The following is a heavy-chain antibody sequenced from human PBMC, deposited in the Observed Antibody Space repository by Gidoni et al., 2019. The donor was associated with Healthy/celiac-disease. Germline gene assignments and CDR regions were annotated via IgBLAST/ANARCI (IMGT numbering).Heavy chain of an antibody. CDR3: TRWRSSGSLRVAESLFDY. Sequence: EVHLVESGGGLVKPGRSLRLSCTASGFPFGDSALSWFRQAPGKGVEWVGCIRSKPYGGTTEYAASVKGRFTISRDDSKSIAYLQMNSLKTEDTAVYYCTRWRSSGSLRVAESLFDYWGQGTLVTVSS. CDR2: IRSKPYGGTT. J-gene: IGHJ4*02. CDR1: GFPFGDSA. V-gene: IGHV3-49*05. D-gene: IGHD3-22*01.